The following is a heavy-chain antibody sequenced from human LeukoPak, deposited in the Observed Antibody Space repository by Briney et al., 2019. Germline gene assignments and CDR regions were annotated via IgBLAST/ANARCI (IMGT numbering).Heavy chain of an antibody. D-gene: IGHD2-2*01. CDR3: ARDLAMVVPAAAHFDY. CDR1: GYTFTSYG. CDR2: ISAYNGNT. Sequence: ASVKVSCKASGYTFTSYGISWGRQAPGQGLEWMGWISAYNGNTNYAQKLQGRVTITTDTSTSTAYMELRSLRSDDTAVYYCARDLAMVVPAAAHFDYWGQGTLVTVSS. J-gene: IGHJ4*02. V-gene: IGHV1-18*01.